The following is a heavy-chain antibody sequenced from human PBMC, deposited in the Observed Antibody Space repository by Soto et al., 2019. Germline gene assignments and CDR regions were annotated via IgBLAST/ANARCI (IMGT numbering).Heavy chain of an antibody. Sequence: GGSLRLSCTASGFIVSTSYMSWVRQAPGKGLEWVSIIYNDGSTYYADSVKGRFTISRDDSKNTLYLQIVSLRAEDTALYYCARDSYTRYWGQGTLVTVSS. CDR2: IYNDGST. J-gene: IGHJ4*02. CDR1: GFIVSTSY. CDR3: ARDSYTRY. D-gene: IGHD4-4*01. V-gene: IGHV3-66*01.